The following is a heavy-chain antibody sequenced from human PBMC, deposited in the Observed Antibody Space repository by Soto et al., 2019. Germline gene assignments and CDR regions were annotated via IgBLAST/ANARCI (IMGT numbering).Heavy chain of an antibody. CDR3: ARFKNVGGWLYYYYGMDV. J-gene: IGHJ6*02. D-gene: IGHD6-19*01. CDR2: MNPNSGNT. V-gene: IGHV1-8*01. CDR1: GYTFTSYD. Sequence: QVQLVQSGAELKKPGASVKVSCKASGYTFTSYDINWVRQATGQGLEWMGWMNPNSGNTGYAQKFQGRVTMTRNTSISTAYMELSSLRSEDTAVYYCARFKNVGGWLYYYYGMDVWGQGTTVTVSS.